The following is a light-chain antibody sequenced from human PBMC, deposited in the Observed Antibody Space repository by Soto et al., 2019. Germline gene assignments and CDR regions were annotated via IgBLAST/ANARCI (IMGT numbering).Light chain of an antibody. CDR1: QTISSW. Sequence: DIQMTQSPSTLSGSVGDRVTITCRASQTISSWLAWYQQKPGKAPKLLIYKASTLKSGVPSRFSGSGSGTEFTLTISSLQAEDVAVYYCQQYHTTPPTFGQGTKLEIK. J-gene: IGKJ2*01. CDR2: KAS. CDR3: QQYHTTPPT. V-gene: IGKV1-5*03.